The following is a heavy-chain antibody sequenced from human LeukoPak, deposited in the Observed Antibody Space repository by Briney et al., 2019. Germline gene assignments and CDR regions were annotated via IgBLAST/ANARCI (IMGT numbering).Heavy chain of an antibody. CDR3: ARDIRGPYSATYRRYYFYMDV. Sequence: GGCLRLSCAASGVSLGNEWMSWVRQAPGKGLEWVAKIKEDGSDKYYVDSVQGRFTISRDNAKNSLYLQMNSLRAEDTALYYCARDIRGPYSATYRRYYFYMDVWGEGTTVTVPS. J-gene: IGHJ6*03. D-gene: IGHD3-9*01. V-gene: IGHV3-7*01. CDR1: GVSLGNEW. CDR2: IKEDGSDK.